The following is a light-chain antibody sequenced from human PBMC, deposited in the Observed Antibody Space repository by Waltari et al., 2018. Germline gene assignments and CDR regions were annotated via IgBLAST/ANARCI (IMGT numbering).Light chain of an antibody. CDR1: SSDVGRYNL. Sequence: QSALTQPTSVSGSPGQSITISCTGTSSDVGRYNLVSWYQQHPGKAPKLMFYEGSQRPSGVSNRFSGSKSGNTASLTISGLQAEDEADYYCCSYAGSSSWVFGGGTKLTVL. CDR3: CSYAGSSSWV. CDR2: EGS. J-gene: IGLJ3*02. V-gene: IGLV2-23*01.